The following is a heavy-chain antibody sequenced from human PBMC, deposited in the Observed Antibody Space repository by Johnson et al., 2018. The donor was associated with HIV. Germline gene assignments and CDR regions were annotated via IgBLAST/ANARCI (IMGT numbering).Heavy chain of an antibody. CDR3: AREEECCYGFGAFDI. J-gene: IGHJ3*02. CDR1: GFTFSSYS. V-gene: IGHV3-30-3*01. D-gene: IGHD2-2*01. Sequence: QVQLVESGGGVVQPGRSLRLSCAASGFTFSSYSMHWVRQAPGKGLEWVALISYDGTNNYYAGSVKGRFTISRNNSKNTLSLQMNRLRAEDTGVYYCAREEECCYGFGAFDIWGQGTMVTASS. CDR2: ISYDGTNN.